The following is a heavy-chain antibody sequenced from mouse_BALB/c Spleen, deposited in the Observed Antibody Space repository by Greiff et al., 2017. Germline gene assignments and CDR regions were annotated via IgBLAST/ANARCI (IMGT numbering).Heavy chain of an antibody. CDR3: ARRGGNGYFDY. Sequence: EVQVVESGGGLVQPGGSRKLSCAASGFTFSSFGMHWVRQAPEKGLEWVAYISSGSSTIYYADTVKGRFTISRDNPKNTLFLQMTSLRSEDTAMYYCARRGGNGYFDYWGQGTTLTVSS. CDR2: ISSGSSTI. D-gene: IGHD1-1*02. J-gene: IGHJ2*01. CDR1: GFTFSSFG. V-gene: IGHV5-17*02.